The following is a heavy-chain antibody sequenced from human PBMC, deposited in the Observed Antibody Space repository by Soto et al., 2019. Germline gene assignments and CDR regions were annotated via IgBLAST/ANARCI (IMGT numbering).Heavy chain of an antibody. J-gene: IGHJ3*02. V-gene: IGHV2-5*01. D-gene: IGHD6-6*01. Sequence: GSGPTLVNPTQTLTLTCSFSGFSLSTSGVGVGWIRQSPGKALEWLALIYWSGDEHYRPSLKSRLSIIKDTSKNHVVLIMTDMEPVDTATYYCARGLATLPVFAFDIWGQGTMVTVSS. CDR3: ARGLATLPVFAFDI. CDR1: GFSLSTSGVG. CDR2: IYWSGDE.